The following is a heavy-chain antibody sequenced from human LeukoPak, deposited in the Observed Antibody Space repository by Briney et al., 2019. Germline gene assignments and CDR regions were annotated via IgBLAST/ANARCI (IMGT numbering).Heavy chain of an antibody. V-gene: IGHV1-2*02. CDR2: INPNSGGT. CDR1: GYTFSDYY. J-gene: IGHJ4*02. Sequence: ASVNVSCKASGYTFSDYYMHWVRQAPGQGLEWMGWINPNSGGTDSPQKFQGRVTMTRDTSITTAYMELSTLRSDDTAVYYCARVRGVINDFDNWGQGTLVTVSS. CDR3: ARVRGVINDFDN. D-gene: IGHD3-10*01.